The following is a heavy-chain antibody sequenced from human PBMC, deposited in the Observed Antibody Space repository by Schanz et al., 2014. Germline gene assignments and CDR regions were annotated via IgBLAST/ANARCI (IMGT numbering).Heavy chain of an antibody. CDR3: AKGMGYCSGGTCYDYYYYGLDV. Sequence: EGQLAESGGGLVQPGGSLRLSCAVSGFTVSSNHMSWVRQAPGKGLEWVSSISHSGGSKYYADSVKGRFTISRDNSENTLYRQMNSLSADDTAVFYCAKGMGYCSGGTCYDYYYYGLDVWGQGTTVTVSS. CDR1: GFTVSSNH. CDR2: ISHSGGSK. D-gene: IGHD2-15*01. V-gene: IGHV3-23*04. J-gene: IGHJ6*02.